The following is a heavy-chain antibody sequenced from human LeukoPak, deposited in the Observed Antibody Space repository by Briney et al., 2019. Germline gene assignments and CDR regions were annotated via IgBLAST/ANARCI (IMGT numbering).Heavy chain of an antibody. Sequence: AGGSLRLSXAASGFTFSSFTMNWVRQAQGTGMEWVSCISGSSTYIYYADSVKGRFTISRDNAKNSLYLQMNSLRDEDTAIYYCARDESSPTIFEVAPGDSWGQGTLVTVSS. D-gene: IGHD3-3*01. J-gene: IGHJ5*01. CDR1: GFTFSSFT. CDR3: ARDESSPTIFEVAPGDS. CDR2: ISGSSTYI. V-gene: IGHV3-21*01.